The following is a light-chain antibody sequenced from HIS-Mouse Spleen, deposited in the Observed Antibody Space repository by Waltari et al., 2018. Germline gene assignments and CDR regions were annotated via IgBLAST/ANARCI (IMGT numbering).Light chain of an antibody. V-gene: IGLV3-21*03. Sequence: SYVLTQPPPVSVAPGKTARITCGGNNIGSKSVHWYQQKPGQAPGLVVYDDSARPSGIPERFSGSNSGNTATLTISRVEAGDEADYYCQVWDSSSDHVVFGGGTKLTVL. CDR2: DDS. CDR1: NIGSKS. J-gene: IGLJ2*01. CDR3: QVWDSSSDHVV.